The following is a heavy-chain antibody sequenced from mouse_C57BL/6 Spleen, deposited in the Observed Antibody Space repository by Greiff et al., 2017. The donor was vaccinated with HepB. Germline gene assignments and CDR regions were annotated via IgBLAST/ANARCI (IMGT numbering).Heavy chain of an antibody. CDR1: GYTFTNYW. J-gene: IGHJ2*01. CDR2: IYPGGGYT. D-gene: IGHD6-1*01. CDR3: ARGAEGDFDY. Sequence: QVQLQQSGAELVRPGTSVKMSSKASGYTFTNYWIGWAKQRPGHGLEWIGDIYPGGGYTNYNEKFKGKATLTADKSSSTAYMQFSSLTSEDSAIYYCARGAEGDFDYWGQGTTLTVSS. V-gene: IGHV1-63*01.